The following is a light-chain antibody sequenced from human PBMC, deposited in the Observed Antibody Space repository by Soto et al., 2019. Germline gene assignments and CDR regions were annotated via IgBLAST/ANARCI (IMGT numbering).Light chain of an antibody. CDR1: SSDVGSYNL. CDR2: EVT. V-gene: IGLV2-23*02. CDR3: CSYVPSSTPVV. Sequence: QSVLTQPASVSGSPGQSITISCTGTSSDVGSYNLVSWYQQQPGKAPKLMIYEVTKRPSGVSNRFAGSKSGNTASLTISGHQAEDEADYYYCSYVPSSTPVVFGGGTKLTVL. J-gene: IGLJ2*01.